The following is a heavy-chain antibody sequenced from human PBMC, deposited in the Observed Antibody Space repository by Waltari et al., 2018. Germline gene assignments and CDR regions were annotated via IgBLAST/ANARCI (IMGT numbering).Heavy chain of an antibody. CDR3: ARDSTGWELLPLDY. CDR1: GFSFSSYS. D-gene: IGHD1-26*01. CDR2: ISSSSSYI. V-gene: IGHV3-21*01. Sequence: EVQLVESGGGLVKPGGSLRLSCAASGFSFSSYSINWVRPAPGKGLEWVSSISSSSSYITYAYSVKGRFTIARDNAKNSLYRQMNSLIAEDTAVYYCARDSTGWELLPLDYWGQGTLVTVSS. J-gene: IGHJ4*02.